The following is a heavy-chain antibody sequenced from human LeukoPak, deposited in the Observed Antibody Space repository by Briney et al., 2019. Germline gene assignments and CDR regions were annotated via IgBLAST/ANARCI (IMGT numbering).Heavy chain of an antibody. V-gene: IGHV4-39*01. CDR2: IYYSGST. Sequence: SETLSLTCTVSGGSISSSSYYWGWIRQPPGKGLEWIGSIYYSGSTYYNPSLKSRVTISVDTSKNQFSLKLSSVTAADTAVYYCASTGRYFDWLLHPYWGQGTLVTVSS. D-gene: IGHD3-9*01. CDR1: GGSISSSSYY. CDR3: ASTGRYFDWLLHPY. J-gene: IGHJ4*02.